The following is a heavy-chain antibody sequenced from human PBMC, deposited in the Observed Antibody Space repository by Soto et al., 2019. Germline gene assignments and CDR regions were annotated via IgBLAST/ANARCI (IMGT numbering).Heavy chain of an antibody. V-gene: IGHV3-23*01. J-gene: IGHJ6*02. D-gene: IGHD3-22*01. CDR2: ISGSGGST. CDR3: AKSITMIVVEYADYYGMDV. CDR1: GFTFSSYA. Sequence: GGSLRLSCAASGFTFSSYAMSWVRQAPGKGLEWVSAISGSGGSTYYADSVKGRFTISRDNSKNTLYLQMNSLRAEDTAVYYCAKSITMIVVEYADYYGMDVWGQGTTVTVSS.